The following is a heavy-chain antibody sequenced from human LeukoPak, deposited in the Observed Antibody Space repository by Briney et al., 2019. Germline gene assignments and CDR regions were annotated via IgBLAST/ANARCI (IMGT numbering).Heavy chain of an antibody. CDR2: IYTSGST. V-gene: IGHV4-4*07. D-gene: IGHD6-6*01. Sequence: SETLSLTCTVSGGSISSYYWSWIRQPAGMGLEWIGRIYTSGSTNYNPSLKSRVTISVDKSKNQFSLKLSSVTAADTAVYYCARGGAYSSSYYYYMDVWGKGTTVTVSS. J-gene: IGHJ6*03. CDR3: ARGGAYSSSYYYYMDV. CDR1: GGSISSYY.